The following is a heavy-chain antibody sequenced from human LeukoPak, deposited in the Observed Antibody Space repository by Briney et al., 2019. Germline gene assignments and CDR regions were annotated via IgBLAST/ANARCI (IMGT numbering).Heavy chain of an antibody. CDR2: IYYSGST. V-gene: IGHV4-39*01. D-gene: IGHD3-22*01. CDR1: GGSISSSSYY. J-gene: IGHJ3*02. Sequence: SETLSPTCTVSGGSISSSSYYWGWIRQPPGKGLGWVGSIYYSGSTYYNPSLKSRVTISVDTSKNQFSLKLSSVTAADTAVYYCARPGNYDSSGYFTDAFDIWGQGTMVTVSS. CDR3: ARPGNYDSSGYFTDAFDI.